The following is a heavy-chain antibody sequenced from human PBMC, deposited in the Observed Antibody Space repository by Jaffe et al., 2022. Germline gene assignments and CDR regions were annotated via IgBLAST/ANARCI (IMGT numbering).Heavy chain of an antibody. V-gene: IGHV4-59*01. J-gene: IGHJ4*02. CDR1: GGSISSYY. CDR2: IYYSGST. Sequence: QVQLQESGPGLVKPSETLSLTCTVSGGSISSYYWSWIRQPPGKGLEWIGYIYYSGSTNYNPSLKSRVTISVDTSKNQFSLKLSSVTAADTAVYYCARVGPYGDPTNLDYWGQGTLVTVSS. CDR3: ARVGPYGDPTNLDY. D-gene: IGHD4-17*01.